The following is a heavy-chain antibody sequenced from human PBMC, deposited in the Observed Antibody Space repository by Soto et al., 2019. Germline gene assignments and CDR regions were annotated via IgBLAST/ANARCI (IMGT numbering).Heavy chain of an antibody. V-gene: IGHV4-39*01. CDR1: GGSISSSSYY. J-gene: IGHJ4*02. Sequence: SETLSLTCTVSGGSISSSSYYWGWIRQPPGKGLEWIGSIYYSGSTYYNPSLKSRVTISVDTSKNQFSLKLSSVTAADTAVYYCARHVIAVAGPPYYFDYWGQGTLVTVSS. D-gene: IGHD6-19*01. CDR2: IYYSGST. CDR3: ARHVIAVAGPPYYFDY.